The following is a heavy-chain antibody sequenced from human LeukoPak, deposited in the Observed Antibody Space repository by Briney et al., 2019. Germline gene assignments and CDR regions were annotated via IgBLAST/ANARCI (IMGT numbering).Heavy chain of an antibody. CDR2: IKPDGSEK. J-gene: IGHJ4*02. CDR3: ARVVGTDEGADY. V-gene: IGHV3-7*04. CDR1: GFTFRHYW. D-gene: IGHD1-7*01. Sequence: GGSLRLSCAASGFTFRHYWMNWVRQASGKGLDWVANIKPDGSEKRYADSVKGRFTISRDNAENSLYLQMNSLRAEDTAVYYCARVVGTDEGADYWGQGTLVTVSS.